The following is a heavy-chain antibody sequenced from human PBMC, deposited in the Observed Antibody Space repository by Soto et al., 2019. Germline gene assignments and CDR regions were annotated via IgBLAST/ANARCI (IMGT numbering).Heavy chain of an antibody. J-gene: IGHJ4*02. CDR2: ISSNSAYI. Sequence: GGSLRLSCAASGFTFRSFTMNWVRQAPGKGLEWVSTISSNSAYIYYTDALRGRFTISRDNAKNSLYLQMNSLRAEDTAVYYCARDRQQWLGLPYYFDYWGQGTLVTVSS. D-gene: IGHD6-19*01. CDR3: ARDRQQWLGLPYYFDY. V-gene: IGHV3-21*01. CDR1: GFTFRSFT.